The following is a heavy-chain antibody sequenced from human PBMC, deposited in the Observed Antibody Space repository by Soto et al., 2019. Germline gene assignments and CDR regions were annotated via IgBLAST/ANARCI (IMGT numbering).Heavy chain of an antibody. J-gene: IGHJ4*02. CDR3: TPLKIRPDY. V-gene: IGHV3-73*01. CDR1: GFTFSGSA. CDR2: IRSKANSYAT. Sequence: EVQLVESGGGLVQPGGSLKLSCAASGFTFSGSAMHWVRQASGKGLEWVGRIRSKANSYATAYAASVKGRFTISRDDSKNTAYLQMNSLKTEDTAVYYCTPLKIRPDYWGQGTLVTVSS. D-gene: IGHD3-16*01.